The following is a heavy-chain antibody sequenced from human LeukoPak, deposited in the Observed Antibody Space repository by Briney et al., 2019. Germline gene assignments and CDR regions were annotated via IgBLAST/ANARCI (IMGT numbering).Heavy chain of an antibody. V-gene: IGHV1-2*02. J-gene: IGHJ3*02. CDR1: GYTFTGYY. Sequence: GASVKVSCKASGYTFTGYYVHWVRQAPGQGLQWMGYFNPKTGDTKYAQKLQGRVTMTRDTSISTAYMELSGLRSDDTAVYYCARDDSGSYDHDAFDIWGQGTMVTVSS. CDR2: FNPKTGDT. CDR3: ARDDSGSYDHDAFDI. D-gene: IGHD1-26*01.